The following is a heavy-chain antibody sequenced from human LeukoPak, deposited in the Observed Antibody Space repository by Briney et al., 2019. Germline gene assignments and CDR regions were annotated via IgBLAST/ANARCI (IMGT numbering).Heavy chain of an antibody. CDR2: IIPIFGTA. Sequence: RASVKVSCKASGGTFSSYSISWVRQAPGQGLEWMGRIIPIFGTANYAQKFQGRVPITTDDSTNTAYMELSSLRSEDTAVYYCARAGVNDYGGKSLAFDIWGQRTMVTVSS. D-gene: IGHD4-23*01. V-gene: IGHV1-69*05. J-gene: IGHJ3*02. CDR3: ARAGVNDYGGKSLAFDI. CDR1: GGTFSSYS.